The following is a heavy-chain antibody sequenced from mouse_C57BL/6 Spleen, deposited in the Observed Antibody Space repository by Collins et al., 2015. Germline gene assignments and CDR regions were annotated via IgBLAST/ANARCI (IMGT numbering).Heavy chain of an antibody. Sequence: GAIDPETGGTAYNQKFKGKAILTADKSSSTAYMELRSLTSEDSAVYYCTITLAYWGQGTLVTVSA. D-gene: IGHD1-3*01. V-gene: IGHV1-15*01. J-gene: IGHJ3*01. CDR2: IDPETGGT. CDR3: TITLAY.